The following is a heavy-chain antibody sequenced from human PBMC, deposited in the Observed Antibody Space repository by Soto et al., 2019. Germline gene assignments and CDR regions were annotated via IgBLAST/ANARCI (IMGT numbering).Heavy chain of an antibody. Sequence: QVQLVQSGAEVKKPGASVKVSCKASGYTFTSYGISWVRQAPGQGLEWMGWISAYNGNTNYAQKLQGRVTMTTDTPTSTAYMALRSLRSDDTAVYYCATDYYDSSGYSIPPEYYHYGMDVWGQGTTVTVSS. V-gene: IGHV1-18*01. J-gene: IGHJ6*02. D-gene: IGHD3-22*01. CDR2: ISAYNGNT. CDR3: ATDYYDSSGYSIPPEYYHYGMDV. CDR1: GYTFTSYG.